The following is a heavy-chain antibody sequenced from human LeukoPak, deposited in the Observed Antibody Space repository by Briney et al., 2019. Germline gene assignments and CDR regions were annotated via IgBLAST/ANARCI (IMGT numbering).Heavy chain of an antibody. V-gene: IGHV3-30-3*01. CDR2: ISYDGSNK. CDR1: GFTFSSYA. Sequence: PGGSLRLSCAASGFTFSSYAMHWVRQAPGKGLEWVAVISYDGSNKYYADSVKGRFTISRDNSKNTLYLQMNSLRAGDTAVYYCARDIGLGYYGDYVERSLSYWGQGTLVTVSS. J-gene: IGHJ4*02. D-gene: IGHD4-17*01. CDR3: ARDIGLGYYGDYVERSLSY.